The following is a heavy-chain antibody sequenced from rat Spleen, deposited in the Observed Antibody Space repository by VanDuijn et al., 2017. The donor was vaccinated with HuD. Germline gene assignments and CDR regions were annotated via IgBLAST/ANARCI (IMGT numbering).Heavy chain of an antibody. Sequence: EVQLVESGGGLVQPGRSLKLSCVASGFTFNNYWMTWIRQAPGKGLEWVASITNTGRSTYYPDSVRGRFAISRDTAANTLYLQMSSLRSEDTATYYCTREDWAFDYWGQGVMVTVSS. V-gene: IGHV5-31*01. D-gene: IGHD5-1*01. CDR2: ITNTGRST. CDR1: GFTFNNYW. J-gene: IGHJ2*01. CDR3: TREDWAFDY.